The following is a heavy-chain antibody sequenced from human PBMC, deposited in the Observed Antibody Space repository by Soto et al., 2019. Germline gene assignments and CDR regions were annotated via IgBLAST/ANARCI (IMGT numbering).Heavy chain of an antibody. CDR3: AIWGGYPYYFDY. D-gene: IGHD3-16*01. Sequence: GGSLRLSCAASGFTFSSYAMSWVRQAPGKGLEWVSAISGSGGSTYYVDSVKGRFTISRDNSKNTLYLQMNSLRAEDTAVYYCAIWGGYPYYFDYWGQGTLVTVSS. J-gene: IGHJ4*02. CDR2: ISGSGGST. V-gene: IGHV3-23*01. CDR1: GFTFSSYA.